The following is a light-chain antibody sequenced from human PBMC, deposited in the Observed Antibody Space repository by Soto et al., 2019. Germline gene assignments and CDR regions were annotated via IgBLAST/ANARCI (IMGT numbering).Light chain of an antibody. CDR1: QGISSY. V-gene: IGKV1-9*01. J-gene: IGKJ4*01. CDR2: AAS. Sequence: DIQLTQSPSFLSASVGDRVTITCRASQGISSYLAWYQQKPGKAPKLLIYAASALQSGVPSRFSGSGSGTEFTLTISSLQPGDFATYYCQQLNSYPHTFGGGTKVDIK. CDR3: QQLNSYPHT.